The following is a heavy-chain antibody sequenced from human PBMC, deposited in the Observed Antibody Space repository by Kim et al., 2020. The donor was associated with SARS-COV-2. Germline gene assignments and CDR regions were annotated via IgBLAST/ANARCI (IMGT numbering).Heavy chain of an antibody. CDR3: AKDEDTAVPPSRYYGMYG. CDR1: GFTFSSYG. D-gene: IGHD5-18*01. Sequence: GGSLRLSCAASGFTFSSYGMHWVRQAPGKGLEWVAFISYDGSNKYYADSVKGRFTISRDNSKNTLYLQMNSLRAEDTAVYYCAKDEDTAVPPSRYYGMYGRGDGNTVSLS. J-gene: IGHJ6*02. V-gene: IGHV3-30*18. CDR2: ISYDGSNK.